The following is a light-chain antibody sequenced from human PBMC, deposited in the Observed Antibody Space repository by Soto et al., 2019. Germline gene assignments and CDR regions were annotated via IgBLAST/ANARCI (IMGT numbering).Light chain of an antibody. CDR1: QSISDT. V-gene: IGKV3-15*01. CDR3: QQYGSSGT. CDR2: GAS. Sequence: ETVMTQSPATLSVSPGGRAALSCRASQSISDTLAWYQQKPGQAPRLLIHGASTRATGFPARFSGSGSGTDFTLTISRLEPEDFAVYYCQQYGSSGTFGQGTKVDIK. J-gene: IGKJ1*01.